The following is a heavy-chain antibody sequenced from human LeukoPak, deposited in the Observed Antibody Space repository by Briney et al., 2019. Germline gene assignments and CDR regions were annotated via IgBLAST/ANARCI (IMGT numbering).Heavy chain of an antibody. CDR1: GFTFSSYA. CDR3: AKDSAKKYDDY. Sequence: GGSLRLSCAASGFTFSSYAMTWVRQAPGKGLEWVSGISGSDGTTYYADSVKGRFTISRDNSKNTLYLQMNGLRAEDTAVYYCAKDSAKKYDDYWGQGTLVTVSS. D-gene: IGHD2/OR15-2a*01. J-gene: IGHJ4*02. V-gene: IGHV3-23*01. CDR2: ISGSDGTT.